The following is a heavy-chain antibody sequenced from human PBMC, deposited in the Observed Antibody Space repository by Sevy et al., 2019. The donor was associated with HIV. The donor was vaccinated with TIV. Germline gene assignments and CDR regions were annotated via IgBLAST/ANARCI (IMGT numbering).Heavy chain of an antibody. J-gene: IGHJ4*02. CDR3: ARYYYDSSGYYYQRGYFDY. Sequence: GGSLRLSCAASGFTFSSYSMNWVRQAPGKGLEWVSSIGSSSSYIYYADSVKGRFTISRDNAKNSLYLQMNSLRAEDTAVYYCARYYYDSSGYYYQRGYFDYWGQGTLVTVSS. CDR1: GFTFSSYS. CDR2: IGSSSSYI. V-gene: IGHV3-21*01. D-gene: IGHD3-22*01.